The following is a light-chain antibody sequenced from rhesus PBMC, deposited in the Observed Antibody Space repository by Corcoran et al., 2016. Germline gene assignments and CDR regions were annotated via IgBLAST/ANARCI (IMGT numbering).Light chain of an antibody. V-gene: IGKV1-33*02. Sequence: DIQMSQSPSSLSASVGDTVTITCRVSQVINNALAWYQQRPGKAPKLLVYGASILKCGVPSRFSGMRSRTDFNLTVSSLQPEDFATYYCQQGYGAPYSFGQGTKVEIK. J-gene: IGKJ2*01. CDR2: GAS. CDR3: QQGYGAPYS. CDR1: QVINNA.